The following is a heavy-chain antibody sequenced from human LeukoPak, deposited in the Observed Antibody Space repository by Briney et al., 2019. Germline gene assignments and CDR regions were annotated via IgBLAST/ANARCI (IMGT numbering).Heavy chain of an antibody. J-gene: IGHJ4*02. CDR3: ARGFRGWHAEGFDY. CDR2: IKQDGSEK. CDR1: GFPLSSYW. Sequence: GGSLRLSCAASGFPLSSYWMSWVRQAPGKGLEWVANIKQDGSEKHYVDSVKGRFTISRDNVKNTLYLQKNRLRAEDAAVYYCARGFRGWHAEGFDYWGQGTLVTVSS. V-gene: IGHV3-7*01. D-gene: IGHD3-22*01.